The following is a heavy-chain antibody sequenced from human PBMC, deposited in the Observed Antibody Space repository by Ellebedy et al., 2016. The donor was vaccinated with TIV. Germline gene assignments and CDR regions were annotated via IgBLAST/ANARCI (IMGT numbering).Heavy chain of an antibody. V-gene: IGHV1-18*04. D-gene: IGHD6-6*01. CDR3: ARDRDGSSSSDFQH. CDR2: IGTSEGNT. J-gene: IGHJ1*01. CDR1: GYTFTTYG. Sequence: AASVKVSCKASGYTFTTYGITWVRQAPGQGPEWMGWIGTSEGNTKYAQKLQGRVTMTRDTSTSPAYMELRSLRSDDTAVYYRARDRDGSSSSDFQHWGPGTLVTVSS.